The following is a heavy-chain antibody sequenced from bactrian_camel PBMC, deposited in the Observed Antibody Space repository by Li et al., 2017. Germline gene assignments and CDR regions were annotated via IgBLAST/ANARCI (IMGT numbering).Heavy chain of an antibody. CDR3: AATFHPRGKCSTSDPYID. CDR1: EYEYSATC. V-gene: IGHV3S1*01. D-gene: IGHD6*01. J-gene: IGHJ4*01. Sequence: HVQLVESGGGSVQAGGSLRLSCVYEYEYSATCMGWFRQTPRNAREGVAAAYTAGGSTYYVDSVKGRFTISQDDARTAVYLQMSSLKPEDTGVYFCAATFHPRGKCSTSDPYIDWGQGTQVTVS. CDR2: AYTAGGST.